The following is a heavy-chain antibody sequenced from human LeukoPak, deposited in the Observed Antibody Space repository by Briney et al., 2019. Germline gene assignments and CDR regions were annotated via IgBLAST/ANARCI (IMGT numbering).Heavy chain of an antibody. CDR3: ARGGAARSYYYYYMDV. CDR2: IIPIFGTA. Sequence: SVKVSCKASGGTFSGYAFSWVRQAPGQGLEWMGGIIPIFGTANYTQKFHDRVTITADKSTSTAYMELSGLRSEDTAVYYCARGGAARSYYYYYMDVWGKGTTVTVSS. V-gene: IGHV1-69*06. CDR1: GGTFSGYA. J-gene: IGHJ6*03. D-gene: IGHD6-6*01.